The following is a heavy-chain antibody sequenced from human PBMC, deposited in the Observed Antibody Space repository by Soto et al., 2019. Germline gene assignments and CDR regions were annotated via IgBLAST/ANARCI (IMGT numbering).Heavy chain of an antibody. V-gene: IGHV3-23*01. D-gene: IGHD3-10*01. CDR3: AKVGLLWFGAPVDY. CDR1: GFTFSSYA. Sequence: PGGSLRLSCAASGFTFSSYAMSWVRQAPGKGLEWVSAISGSGGSTYYADSVKGRFTISRDNSKNTLYLQMNSLRAEDTAVYYCAKVGLLWFGAPVDYWGQGTLVTVSS. CDR2: ISGSGGST. J-gene: IGHJ4*02.